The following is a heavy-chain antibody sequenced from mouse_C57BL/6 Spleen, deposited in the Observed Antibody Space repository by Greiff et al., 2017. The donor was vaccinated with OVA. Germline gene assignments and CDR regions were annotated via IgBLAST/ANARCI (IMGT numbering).Heavy chain of an antibody. CDR1: GYTFTSYW. J-gene: IGHJ3*01. Sequence: QVQLQQPGAELVRPGSSVKLSCKASGYTFTSYWMHWVKQRPIQGLEWIGNIDPSDSETHYNQKFKDKATLTVDKSSSTAYMQLSSRTSEDSAVYYCARGGLPSWFAYWGQGTLVTVSA. D-gene: IGHD2-2*01. V-gene: IGHV1-52*01. CDR2: IDPSDSET. CDR3: ARGGLPSWFAY.